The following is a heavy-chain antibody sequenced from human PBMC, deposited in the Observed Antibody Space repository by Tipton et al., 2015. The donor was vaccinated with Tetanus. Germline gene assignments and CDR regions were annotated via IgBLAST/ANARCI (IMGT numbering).Heavy chain of an antibody. Sequence: TLSLTCTVSGGSIRSDIYSWNWIRQHPGKGLEWIGNIYHRGSTYYNPSLKSRVTISVDTSKNQFSLKLSSVTAADTAVYYCARDPAVLRFLEWLPDWYFALWGRGTLVTVSS. J-gene: IGHJ2*01. CDR3: ARDPAVLRFLEWLPDWYFAL. CDR1: GGSIRSDIYS. CDR2: IYHRGST. D-gene: IGHD3-3*01. V-gene: IGHV4-31*03.